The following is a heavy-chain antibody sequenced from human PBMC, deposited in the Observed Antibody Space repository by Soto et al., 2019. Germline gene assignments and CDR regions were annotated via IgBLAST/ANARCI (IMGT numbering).Heavy chain of an antibody. D-gene: IGHD6-6*01. Sequence: SETLSLTCTVSGGSISSSSYYWGWIRQPPGKGLEWIGSIYYSGSTYYNPSLKSRVTISVDTSKNQFSLKLSSVTAADTAVYYCARLDGVARPGYYYYYYMDVWGKGTTVTASS. CDR1: GGSISSSSYY. CDR2: IYYSGST. J-gene: IGHJ6*03. V-gene: IGHV4-39*01. CDR3: ARLDGVARPGYYYYYYMDV.